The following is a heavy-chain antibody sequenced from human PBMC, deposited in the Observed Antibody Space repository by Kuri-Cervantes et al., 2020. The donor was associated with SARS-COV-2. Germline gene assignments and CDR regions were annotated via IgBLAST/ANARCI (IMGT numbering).Heavy chain of an antibody. D-gene: IGHD3-22*01. CDR1: GYSLTSYW. CDR2: IYPGDSDT. Sequence: GESLKISCKGSGYSLTSYWIGWVRQMPGKGLEWMGIIYPGDSDTRYSPSFQGQVTISADKSISIAYLQWSSLKASDTAMYYCAMSLYLHGSGYYYDAFDIWGQGTMVTVSS. J-gene: IGHJ3*02. CDR3: AMSLYLHGSGYYYDAFDI. V-gene: IGHV5-51*01.